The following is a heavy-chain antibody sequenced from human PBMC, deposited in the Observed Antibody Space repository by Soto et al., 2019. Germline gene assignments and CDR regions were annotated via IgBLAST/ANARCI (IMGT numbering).Heavy chain of an antibody. CDR3: ALIYGPPTIPSPFDY. V-gene: IGHV4-34*01. Sequence: SETLSLTCAVYGGSFSGYYWSWIRQPPGKGLEWIGEINHSGSTNYNPSLKSRVTISVDTSKNQFSLKLSSVTAADTAVYYCALIYGPPTIPSPFDYWGQGTLVTVSS. CDR2: INHSGST. D-gene: IGHD4-17*01. CDR1: GGSFSGYY. J-gene: IGHJ4*02.